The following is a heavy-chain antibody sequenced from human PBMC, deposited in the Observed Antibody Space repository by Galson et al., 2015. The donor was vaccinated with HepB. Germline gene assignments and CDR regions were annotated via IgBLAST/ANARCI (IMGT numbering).Heavy chain of an antibody. CDR3: ARSAADWNDGRYYKDHQHYMDV. J-gene: IGHJ6*03. V-gene: IGHV3-53*01. Sequence: SLRLSCAASGFSVSNNYMTWVRQAPGKGPEWVSIIYSDDSGGTTYSADSVKGRFTISRDNSKNTLSLHMHSLRIEDTGLYYCARSAADWNDGRYYKDHQHYMDVWGSGTTVTVS. D-gene: IGHD1-1*01. CDR1: GFSVSNNY. CDR2: IYSDDSGGTT.